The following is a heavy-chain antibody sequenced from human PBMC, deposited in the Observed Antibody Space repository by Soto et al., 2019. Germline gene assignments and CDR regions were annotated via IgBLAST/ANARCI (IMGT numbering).Heavy chain of an antibody. Sequence: VQLVESGGGLVKPGGSLRLSCAASGFTFSSYSMNWVRQAPGKGLEWVSSISSSSSYIYYADSVKGRFTISRDNAKNSLYLQMNSLRAEDTAVYYCARDLTTVTTGWYFDPWGRGTLVTVSS. CDR3: ARDLTTVTTGWYFDP. CDR2: ISSSSSYI. D-gene: IGHD4-17*01. V-gene: IGHV3-21*01. CDR1: GFTFSSYS. J-gene: IGHJ2*01.